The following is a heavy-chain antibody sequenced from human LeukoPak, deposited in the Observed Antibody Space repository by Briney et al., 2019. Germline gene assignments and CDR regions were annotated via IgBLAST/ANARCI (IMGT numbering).Heavy chain of an antibody. V-gene: IGHV4-61*01. CDR3: ARVYGGGYFGFLDY. Sequence: SETLSLTCTVSGGSISSSSYYWSWIRQPPGKGLEWIGYIYYSGSTNYNPSLKSRVTISVDTSKNQFSLKLSSVTAADTAVYYCARVYGGGYFGFLDYWGQGTLVTVSS. J-gene: IGHJ4*02. CDR1: GGSISSSSYY. CDR2: IYYSGST. D-gene: IGHD5-12*01.